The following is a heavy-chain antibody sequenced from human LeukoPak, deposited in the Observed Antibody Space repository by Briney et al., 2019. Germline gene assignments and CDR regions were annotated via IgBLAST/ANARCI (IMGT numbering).Heavy chain of an antibody. V-gene: IGHV1-18*01. D-gene: IGHD3-10*01. Sequence: ASVKVSCKSSGYTFTNYGIAWVRQAPGQGLEWMGWISAYNGNTNYAQKFQGRVTMTTDTSTSTAYMEVRSLRSDDTAMYYCARAVVGYYGSGSYWFDPWGQGTLVTVSS. CDR2: ISAYNGNT. CDR1: GYTFTNYG. J-gene: IGHJ5*02. CDR3: ARAVVGYYGSGSYWFDP.